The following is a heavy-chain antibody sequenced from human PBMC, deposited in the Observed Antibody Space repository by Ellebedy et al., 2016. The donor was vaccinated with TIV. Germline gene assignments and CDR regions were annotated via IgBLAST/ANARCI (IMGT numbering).Heavy chain of an antibody. Sequence: MPSETLSLTCTVSGGSISSSPYYWSWIRQPPGKGLEWIGYISYSGSTNYNPSLKSRVTISVDKSKNQFSLKLSSVTAADTAVYYCARGRDYYDSSGYSGGTYYFDYWGQGTLVTVSS. D-gene: IGHD3-22*01. CDR1: GGSISSSPYY. CDR3: ARGRDYYDSSGYSGGTYYFDY. V-gene: IGHV4-61*05. CDR2: ISYSGST. J-gene: IGHJ4*02.